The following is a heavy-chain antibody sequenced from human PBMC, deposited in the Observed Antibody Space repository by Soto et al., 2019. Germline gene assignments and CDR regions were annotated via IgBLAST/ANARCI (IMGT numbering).Heavy chain of an antibody. V-gene: IGHV4-30-2*01. CDR1: GGSISSGGYS. Sequence: QVQLQESGSGLVKPSQTLSLTCGVSGGSISSGGYSWSWIRQPPGKGLEWIGYIYHSGSTYYNPSLKSRVTISVDRSKNQFSLKLSSVTAADTAVYYCARENNVLPGGYFDYWGQGTLVTVSS. J-gene: IGHJ4*02. D-gene: IGHD3-10*01. CDR3: ARENNVLPGGYFDY. CDR2: IYHSGST.